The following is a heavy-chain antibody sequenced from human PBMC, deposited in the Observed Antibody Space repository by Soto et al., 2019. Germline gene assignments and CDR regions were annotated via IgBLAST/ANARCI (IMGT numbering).Heavy chain of an antibody. CDR1: GFTVSSNY. D-gene: IGHD4-4*01. Sequence: EVQLVESGGGLIQRGGSLRLSCAASGFTVSSNYMSWVRQAPGKGLEWVSVIFTGGSTSYADSVKGRFTISRDTSKNTVYLKMNSLRAEDTAVYYCARDLGRDSNQHWGQGTLVTVSS. J-gene: IGHJ1*01. V-gene: IGHV3-53*01. CDR2: IFTGGST. CDR3: ARDLGRDSNQH.